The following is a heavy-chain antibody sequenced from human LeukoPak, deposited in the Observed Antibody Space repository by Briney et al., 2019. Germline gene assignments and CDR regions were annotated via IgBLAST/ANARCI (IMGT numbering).Heavy chain of an antibody. V-gene: IGHV1-2*06. D-gene: IGHD1-26*01. CDR3: ARDWEDYYYGMDV. Sequence: GGSVKVSCKASGYTFTGYYMHWVRQAPGQGLEWMGRINPNSGGTNYAQKFQGRVTMTRDTSISTAYMELSRLRSDDTAVYYCARDWEDYYYGMDVWGQGTTVTVSS. CDR2: INPNSGGT. J-gene: IGHJ6*02. CDR1: GYTFTGYY.